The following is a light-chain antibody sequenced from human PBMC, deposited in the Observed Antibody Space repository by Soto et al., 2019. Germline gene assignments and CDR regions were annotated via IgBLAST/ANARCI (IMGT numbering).Light chain of an antibody. V-gene: IGKV3-20*01. CDR3: QQYGSSPAWT. J-gene: IGKJ1*01. CDR2: GAS. Sequence: EIVLTQSPGTLSLSPGERATLSCRASQSVSSSYLAWYQQRPGQAPRLLIYGASNRSTGIPDRFGGSGSGTAFTLSISRLEPEDFVVYYCQQYGSSPAWTFGQATKVEIK. CDR1: QSVSSSY.